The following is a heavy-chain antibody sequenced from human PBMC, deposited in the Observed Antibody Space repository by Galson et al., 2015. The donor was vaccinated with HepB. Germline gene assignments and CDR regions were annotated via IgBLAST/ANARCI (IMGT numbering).Heavy chain of an antibody. J-gene: IGHJ4*02. CDR2: IKQDGSEK. Sequence: SLRLSCAASGFTFGSYWMRWVRQAPGKGLEWVANIKQDGSEKSYVDSVKGRFTISRDNAKNSLYLQMSSLRAEDTAIYYCARRGGRYYYDTSEYPHAFDYWGQGTLVTVSS. V-gene: IGHV3-7*03. D-gene: IGHD3-22*01. CDR1: GFTFGSYW. CDR3: ARRGGRYYYDTSEYPHAFDY.